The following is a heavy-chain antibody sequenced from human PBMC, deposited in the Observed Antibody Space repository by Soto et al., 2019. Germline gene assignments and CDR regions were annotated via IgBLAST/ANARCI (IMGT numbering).Heavy chain of an antibody. CDR3: AKDWTYYGSGSRLDY. V-gene: IGHV3-30*18. CDR2: ISYDGSNK. CDR1: GFTFSSYG. J-gene: IGHJ4*02. D-gene: IGHD3-10*01. Sequence: GGSLRLSCAASGFTFSSYGMHWVRQAPDKGLEWVAVISYDGSNKYYADSVRGRFTISRDNSKNTLYLQMNSLRAEDTAVYYCAKDWTYYGSGSRLDYWGQGTLVTVSS.